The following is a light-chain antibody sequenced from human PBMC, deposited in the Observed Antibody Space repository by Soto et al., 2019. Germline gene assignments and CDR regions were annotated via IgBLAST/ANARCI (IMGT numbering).Light chain of an antibody. CDR2: SNN. CDR1: SSNIGSNT. J-gene: IGLJ2*01. CDR3: AAWDDSLNGVV. Sequence: QPVLTQPPSASGTPGQRVTIPCSRSSSNIGSNTVNWYQQLPGTAPKLLIYSNNQRPSGVPDRFSGSKSGTSASLAISGLQSEDEADYYCAAWDDSLNGVVFGGGTKLTVL. V-gene: IGLV1-44*01.